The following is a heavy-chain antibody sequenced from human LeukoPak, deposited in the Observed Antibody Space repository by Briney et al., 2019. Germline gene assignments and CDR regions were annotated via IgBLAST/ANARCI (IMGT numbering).Heavy chain of an antibody. CDR2: IIPIFGTA. Sequence: GASVKVSCKASGGTFSSYAISWVRQAPGQGLEWMGGIIPIFGTANYAQKFQGRVTITADESTSTAYMELSSLRSEDTAVYYCARVSYDILTGYASRGFDPWGQGTLVTVSS. CDR1: GGTFSSYA. V-gene: IGHV1-69*13. D-gene: IGHD3-9*01. CDR3: ARVSYDILTGYASRGFDP. J-gene: IGHJ5*02.